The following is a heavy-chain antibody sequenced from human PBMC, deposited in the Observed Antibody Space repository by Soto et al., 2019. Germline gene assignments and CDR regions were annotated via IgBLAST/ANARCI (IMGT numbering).Heavy chain of an antibody. D-gene: IGHD3-10*02. Sequence: SETLSLTCTVSAGSISSSSYYCGWIRQPPGKGLEWIGRMYYSGSTYYNPSRKSRVTISLDTSKNQFTPKRSSVTAADATGYYCARPWFVDDFCSGRYYTEPFDYWGQATLVTVSS. CDR1: AGSISSSSYY. V-gene: IGHV4-39*01. J-gene: IGHJ4*02. CDR2: MYYSGST. CDR3: ARPWFVDDFCSGRYYTEPFDY.